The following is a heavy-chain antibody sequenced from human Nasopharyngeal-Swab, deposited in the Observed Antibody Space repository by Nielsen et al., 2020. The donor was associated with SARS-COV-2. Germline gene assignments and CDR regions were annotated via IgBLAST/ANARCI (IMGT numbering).Heavy chain of an antibody. CDR3: ASLGRLGYYDITRRRGFDI. V-gene: IGHV4-59*01. J-gene: IGHJ3*02. Sequence: WLREPPGKGLEWIGYIYYSGSSNYNPSLKSRVTISVDTSKNQFSLNLSSVTAADTAVYYCASLGRLGYYDITRRRGFDIWGQGTMVTVSS. CDR2: IYYSGSS. D-gene: IGHD3-22*01.